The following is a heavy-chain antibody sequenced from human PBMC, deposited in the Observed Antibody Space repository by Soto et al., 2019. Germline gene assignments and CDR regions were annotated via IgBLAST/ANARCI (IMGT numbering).Heavy chain of an antibody. CDR2: ISYDGSNK. D-gene: IGHD4-17*01. CDR3: AKTKNCGDYVQYYFDY. V-gene: IGHV3-30*18. Sequence: QVQLVESGGGVVQPGRSLRLSCAASGFTFSSYGMHWVRQAPGKGLEWVAVISYDGSNKYYADSVKGRFTISRDNSKNTLYLQMNSLRAEDTAVYYCAKTKNCGDYVQYYFDYWGQGTLVTVSS. CDR1: GFTFSSYG. J-gene: IGHJ4*02.